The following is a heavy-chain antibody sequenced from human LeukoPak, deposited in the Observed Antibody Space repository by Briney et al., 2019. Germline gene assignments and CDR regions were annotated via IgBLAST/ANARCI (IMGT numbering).Heavy chain of an antibody. CDR1: GFTVSSNC. CDR2: IYSGGST. Sequence: GGSLRLSCAASGFTVSSNCMSRVRQAPGKGLEWVSVIYSGGSTYYADSVKGRFTISRDNSKNTLYLQMNSLRAEDTAVYYCARDAPFTGYDSSVTMRYWGQGTLVTVSS. J-gene: IGHJ4*02. CDR3: ARDAPFTGYDSSVTMRY. D-gene: IGHD3-22*01. V-gene: IGHV3-66*01.